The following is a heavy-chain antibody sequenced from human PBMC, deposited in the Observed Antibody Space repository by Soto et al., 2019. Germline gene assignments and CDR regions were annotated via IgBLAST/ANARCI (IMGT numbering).Heavy chain of an antibody. D-gene: IGHD6-13*01. CDR3: TTDQMFLIAAAGTFLYYYGMDV. CDR1: GFNFSNAW. J-gene: IGHJ6*02. CDR2: IKSKTDGGTT. Sequence: GSLRISCAASGFNFSNAWMNWVRQAPVKGLEWVGRIKSKTDGGTTDYAAPVKGRFTISRDDSKNTLYLQMNSLKPEDTAVYYCTTDQMFLIAAAGTFLYYYGMDVWGQGTTVPVSS. V-gene: IGHV3-15*07.